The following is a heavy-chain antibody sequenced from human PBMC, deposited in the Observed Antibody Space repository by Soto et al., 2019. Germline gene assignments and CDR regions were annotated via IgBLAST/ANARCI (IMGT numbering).Heavy chain of an antibody. J-gene: IGHJ3*02. D-gene: IGHD4-17*01. CDR3: ARVEGYGDYDAFDI. Sequence: GGSLRLSCAASGFTFSSYWMSWVRQAPGKGLEWVANIKQDGSEKYYVDSVEGRFTISRDNAKNSLYLQMNSLRAEDTAVYYCARVEGYGDYDAFDIWGQGTMVTVSS. CDR1: GFTFSSYW. CDR2: IKQDGSEK. V-gene: IGHV3-7*01.